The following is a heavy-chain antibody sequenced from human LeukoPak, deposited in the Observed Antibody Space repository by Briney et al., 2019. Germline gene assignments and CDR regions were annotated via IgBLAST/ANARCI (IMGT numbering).Heavy chain of an antibody. CDR1: GYTFSSYY. V-gene: IGHV1-46*01. J-gene: IGHJ6*02. D-gene: IGHD2-21*02. Sequence: SVKVSCKASGYTFSSYYMHWVRQAPGQGLEWMGIINPSGGSTSYYQTFQGRVTMTRDTSKNTVYMELSSLRSEHTAVYYCAREPAPVIVVVTANGMDVWGQGTTVTVSS. CDR3: AREPAPVIVVVTANGMDV. CDR2: INPSGGST.